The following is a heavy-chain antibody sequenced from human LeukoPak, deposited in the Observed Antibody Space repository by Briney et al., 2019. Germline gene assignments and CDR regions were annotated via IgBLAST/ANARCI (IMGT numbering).Heavy chain of an antibody. CDR2: ISWDGGST. V-gene: IGHV3-43D*03. CDR1: GFTFSNYA. Sequence: GGSLRPSCAPSGFTFSNYAMHWVRQAPGKGLEWVSLISWDGGSTYYADSVKGRFTISRDNSKNSLYLQMNSLRAEDTALYYCAKGTAAAGIVGDYFDYWGQGTLVTVSS. J-gene: IGHJ4*02. CDR3: AKGTAAAGIVGDYFDY. D-gene: IGHD6-13*01.